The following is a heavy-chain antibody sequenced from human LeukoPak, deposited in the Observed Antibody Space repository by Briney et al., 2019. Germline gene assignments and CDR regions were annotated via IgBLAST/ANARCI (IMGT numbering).Heavy chain of an antibody. CDR1: GFTFSSYS. J-gene: IGHJ6*03. Sequence: GGSLRLSCAASGFTFSSYSMNWVRQAPGKGLEWVSSMSSAGSYIHHAESLKGRFTISRDNAKTSLYLEMNSLRVDDTAVYFCARAYSGSSRSYMDVWGKGTTVTVSS. CDR2: MSSAGSYI. D-gene: IGHD1-26*01. V-gene: IGHV3-21*01. CDR3: ARAYSGSSRSYMDV.